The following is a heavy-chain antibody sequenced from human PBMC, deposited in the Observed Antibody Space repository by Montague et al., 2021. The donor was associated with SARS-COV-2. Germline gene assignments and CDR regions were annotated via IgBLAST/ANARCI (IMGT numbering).Heavy chain of an antibody. D-gene: IGHD3-9*01. CDR3: ARGRPVRGSFRHFDSISSGALDI. V-gene: IGHV4-34*01. J-gene: IGHJ3*02. CDR1: RGSFSNYY. Sequence: SEPLSLTCAVSRGSFSNYYWTWIRQSPGKGLEWIGEINQGGAPNYTPSLKSRVTISLDTSKKQISLKLNSVTVADTAVFFCARGRPVRGSFRHFDSISSGALDIWAQGSLVIVSS. CDR2: INQGGAP.